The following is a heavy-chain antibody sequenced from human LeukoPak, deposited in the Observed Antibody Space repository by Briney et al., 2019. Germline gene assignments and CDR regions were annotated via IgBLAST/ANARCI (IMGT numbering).Heavy chain of an antibody. CDR3: ARVQHDYGDSRPYYYYYGMDV. CDR2: IYSGGST. Sequence: GSLRLSCAASGFTVSSNYMSWVRQAPGKGLEWVSVIYSGGSTYYADSVKGRSTISRHNSKNTLYLQMNSLRAEDTAVYYCARVQHDYGDSRPYYYYYGMDVWGQGTTVTVSS. D-gene: IGHD4-17*01. CDR1: GFTVSSNY. J-gene: IGHJ6*02. V-gene: IGHV3-53*04.